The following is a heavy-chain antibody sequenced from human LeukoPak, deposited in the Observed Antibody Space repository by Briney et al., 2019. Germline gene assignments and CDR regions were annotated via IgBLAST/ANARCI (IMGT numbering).Heavy chain of an antibody. V-gene: IGHV3-23*01. CDR3: AKLNWGTDY. Sequence: QAGGSLRLSCAASGFTFSSYWMSWVRQAPGKGLEWVSAISGSGGSTYYADSVKGRFTISRDNSKNTLYLQMNTLRAEDTAVYYCAKLNWGTDYWGQGTLVTVSS. CDR1: GFTFSSYW. D-gene: IGHD7-27*01. CDR2: ISGSGGST. J-gene: IGHJ4*02.